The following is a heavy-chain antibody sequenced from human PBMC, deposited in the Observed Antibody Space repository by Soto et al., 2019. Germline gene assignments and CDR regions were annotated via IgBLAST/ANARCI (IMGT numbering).Heavy chain of an antibody. CDR2: INHSGST. J-gene: IGHJ6*02. V-gene: IGHV4-34*01. CDR1: GGSFSGYY. CDR3: ARGSQFLEWLLPYYYYGMDV. D-gene: IGHD3-3*01. Sequence: SETLSLTCAVYGGSFSGYYWSWIRQPPGKGLEWIGEINHSGSTNYNPSLKSRVAISVDTSKNQFSLKLSSVTAADTAVYYCARGSQFLEWLLPYYYYGMDVWGQGTMVTVSS.